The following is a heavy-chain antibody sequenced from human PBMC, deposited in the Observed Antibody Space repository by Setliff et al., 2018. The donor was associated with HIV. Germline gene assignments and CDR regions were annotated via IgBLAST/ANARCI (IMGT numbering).Heavy chain of an antibody. CDR1: GYTFSTNA. V-gene: IGHV1-3*04. CDR2: INTANYKT. Sequence: GASVKVSCKAFGYTFSTNAMHWVRQAPGQRLEWMGWINTANYKTKYSQKFQGRVTITRDTSASTAYMELSSLSSVTAADTAVYYCARSPSYSSSFSYYYYSMDVWGQGTTVTVSS. J-gene: IGHJ6*02. D-gene: IGHD6-6*01. CDR3: ARSPSYSSSFSYYYYSMDV.